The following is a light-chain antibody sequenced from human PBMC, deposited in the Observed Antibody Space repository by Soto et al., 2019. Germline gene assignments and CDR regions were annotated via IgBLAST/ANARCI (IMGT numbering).Light chain of an antibody. CDR3: QQYGSSPT. Sequence: EIVLTQSPGTLSLSPGERATLSCRASQSVSSSYLAWYQQKPGQAPRLLIYGASSRATGIPDRFSGSGSGTDFTLTISRLEPEDFEVYYFQQYGSSPTFGQGTKVEIK. J-gene: IGKJ1*01. CDR2: GAS. V-gene: IGKV3-20*01. CDR1: QSVSSSY.